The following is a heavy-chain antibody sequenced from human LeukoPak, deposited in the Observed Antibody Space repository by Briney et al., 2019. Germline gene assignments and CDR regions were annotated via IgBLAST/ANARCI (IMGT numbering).Heavy chain of an antibody. J-gene: IGHJ4*02. CDR3: ARHGYIWGEKREIDY. CDR2: IYYSGST. CDR1: GGSISSSSYY. V-gene: IGHV4-39*01. Sequence: SETLSLTCTVSGGSISSSSYYWGWIRQPPGKGLEWIGSIYYSGSTYYNPSLKSRLTISVDTSKNQFSLKLSSVTAADTAVYYCARHGYIWGEKREIDYWGQGTLVTVPS. D-gene: IGHD3-16*01.